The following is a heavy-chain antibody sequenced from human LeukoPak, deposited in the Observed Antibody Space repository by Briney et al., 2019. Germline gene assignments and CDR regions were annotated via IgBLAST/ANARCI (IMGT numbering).Heavy chain of an antibody. J-gene: IGHJ6*03. Sequence: SETLSLTCAVYGGSFSGYYWSWIRQPPGKGLEWIGDINHSGSTNYNPSLKSRVTISVDTSKNQFSLKLSSVTAADTAVYYCARQRIGGDYGDYDYYYYMDVWGKGTTVTISS. CDR3: ARQRIGGDYGDYDYYYYMDV. CDR1: GGSFSGYY. V-gene: IGHV4-34*01. CDR2: INHSGST. D-gene: IGHD4-17*01.